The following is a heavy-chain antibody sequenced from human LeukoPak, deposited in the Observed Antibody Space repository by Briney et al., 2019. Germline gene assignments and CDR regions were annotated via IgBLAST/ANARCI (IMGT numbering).Heavy chain of an antibody. CDR3: ARGMVRGVIGPLDY. D-gene: IGHD3-10*01. V-gene: IGHV1-18*01. J-gene: IGHJ4*02. CDR2: ISAYNGNT. Sequence: ASVKVSCKASGYTFTSYGISWVRQAPGQGLEWMGWISAYNGNTNYAQKFQGRVTITADESTSTAYMELSSLRSEDTAVYYCARGMVRGVIGPLDYWGQGTLVTVSS. CDR1: GYTFTSYG.